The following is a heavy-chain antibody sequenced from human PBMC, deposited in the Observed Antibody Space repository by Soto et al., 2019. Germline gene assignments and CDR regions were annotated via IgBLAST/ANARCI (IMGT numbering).Heavy chain of an antibody. D-gene: IGHD6-6*01. Sequence: GGSLRLSCAASGFTFSSYGMHWVRQAPGKGLEWVAVISYDGSNKYYADSVKGRFTISRDNSKNTLYLQMNSLRAEDTAVYYCAKDTGAAVRPHYFDYCGQGTLVTVSS. CDR2: ISYDGSNK. CDR1: GFTFSSYG. CDR3: AKDTGAAVRPHYFDY. J-gene: IGHJ4*02. V-gene: IGHV3-30*18.